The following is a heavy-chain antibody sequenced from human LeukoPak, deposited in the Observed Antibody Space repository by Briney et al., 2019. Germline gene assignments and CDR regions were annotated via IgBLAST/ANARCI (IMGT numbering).Heavy chain of an antibody. CDR2: IIPIFGTA. CDR3: ARAVASSGWYGPSFDY. D-gene: IGHD6-19*01. V-gene: IGHV1-69*05. Sequence: GASVKVSCKASGGTFSSYAISQVRQAPGQGLEWMGGIIPIFGTANYAQKFQGRVTITTDESTSTAYMELSSLRSEDTAVYYCARAVASSGWYGPSFDYWGQGTLVTVSS. CDR1: GGTFSSYA. J-gene: IGHJ4*02.